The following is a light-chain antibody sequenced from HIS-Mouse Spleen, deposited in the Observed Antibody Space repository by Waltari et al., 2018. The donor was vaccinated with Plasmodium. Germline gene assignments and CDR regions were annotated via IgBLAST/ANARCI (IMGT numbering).Light chain of an antibody. CDR2: DAA. CDR3: QQFYSYPLT. J-gene: IGKJ4*01. V-gene: IGKV1-13*02. Sequence: AIQLTQSPSSLSASVGDRDTITCRASQGISSALSWYHHKPGKAPKLLIYDAASLESGVPSRFSGSRAATDFTLTISSRQPEDFATYYCQQFYSYPLTFGGGTKVEIK. CDR1: QGISSA.